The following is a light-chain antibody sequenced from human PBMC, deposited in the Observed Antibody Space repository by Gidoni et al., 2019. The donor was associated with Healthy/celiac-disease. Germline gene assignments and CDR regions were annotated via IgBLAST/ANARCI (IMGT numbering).Light chain of an antibody. CDR3: CSYAGSSTLV. Sequence: QSALTQPAPESGSPGQSITTSGTGTSRDVGVYNLVSWYQQHPGKAPKLMIDESSKRPSVVSNRFSGSKSGNTASLTISGLQAEDEADYYCCSYAGSSTLVFGGGTKLTVL. J-gene: IGLJ2*01. CDR1: SRDVGVYNL. CDR2: ESS. V-gene: IGLV2-23*01.